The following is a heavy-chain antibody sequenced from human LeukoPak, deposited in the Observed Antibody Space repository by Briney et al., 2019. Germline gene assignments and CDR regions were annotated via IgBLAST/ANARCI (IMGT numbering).Heavy chain of an antibody. J-gene: IGHJ5*02. V-gene: IGHV4-31*03. Sequence: SETLPLTCTVSGGSISSGGYYWSWIRQHPGKGLEWIGYIYYSGSTYYNPSLKSRVTISVDTSKNQFSLKLSSVTAADTAVYYCARVGYSYGYRFDPWGQGTLVTVSS. D-gene: IGHD5-18*01. CDR3: ARVGYSYGYRFDP. CDR2: IYYSGST. CDR1: GGSISSGGYY.